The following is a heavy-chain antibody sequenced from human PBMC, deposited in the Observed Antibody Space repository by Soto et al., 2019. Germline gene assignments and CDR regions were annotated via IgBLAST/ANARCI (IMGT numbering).Heavy chain of an antibody. D-gene: IGHD2-8*01. CDR2: ISGSGST. J-gene: IGHJ5*01. CDR1: GFTFRIYA. Sequence: GGSLRLSCSASGFTFRIYAMSWVRQAPGKGLEWVSSISGSGSTYYADSVKGRFTISRDNSKNTLFLQMSSLRADDTAVYYCAKGGVLNWFDSWGQGTLVTVSS. V-gene: IGHV3-23*01. CDR3: AKGGVLNWFDS.